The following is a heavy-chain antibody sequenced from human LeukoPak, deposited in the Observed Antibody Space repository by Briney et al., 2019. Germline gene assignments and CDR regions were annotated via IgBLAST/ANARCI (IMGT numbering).Heavy chain of an antibody. CDR3: ARITMIVVVITTWWFDP. V-gene: IGHV3-30*02. D-gene: IGHD3-22*01. CDR1: GFTFSSYG. J-gene: IGHJ5*02. Sequence: GGSLRLSCAASGFTFSSYGMHWVRQAPGKGLEWVAFIRYDGSNKYYADSVKGRFTISRDNSKNTLYLQMNSLRAEDTAVYYCARITMIVVVITTWWFDPWGQGTLVTVSS. CDR2: IRYDGSNK.